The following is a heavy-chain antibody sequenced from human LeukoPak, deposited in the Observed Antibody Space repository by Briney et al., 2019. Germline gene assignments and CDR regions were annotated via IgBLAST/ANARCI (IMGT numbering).Heavy chain of an antibody. CDR3: AREAPVISTVVTPWYFDY. CDR1: GGSISSYY. Sequence: SETLFLTCTDSGGSISSYYWSWIRQPAAKGLELIGRIHTSGSTNYNPSLKSRVTMSVDTSKNQFSLKLSSVTAADTAVYYCAREAPVISTVVTPWYFDYWGQGTLVTVSS. CDR2: IHTSGST. D-gene: IGHD4-23*01. J-gene: IGHJ4*02. V-gene: IGHV4-4*07.